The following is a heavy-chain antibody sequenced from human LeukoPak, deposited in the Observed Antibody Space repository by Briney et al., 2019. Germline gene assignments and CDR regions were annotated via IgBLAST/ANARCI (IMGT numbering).Heavy chain of an antibody. CDR3: ARDDLDCTGGTCYPDNY. Sequence: ASVKVSCKASGYTFTSYYMHWVRQAPGQGLEWMGIINPSGGSTSYAQKFQGRVTMTRDTSTSTVYMELRNLRSDDTALYYCARDDLDCTGGTCYPDNYWGQGTLVAVSA. V-gene: IGHV1-46*01. CDR1: GYTFTSYY. CDR2: INPSGGST. J-gene: IGHJ4*02. D-gene: IGHD2-15*01.